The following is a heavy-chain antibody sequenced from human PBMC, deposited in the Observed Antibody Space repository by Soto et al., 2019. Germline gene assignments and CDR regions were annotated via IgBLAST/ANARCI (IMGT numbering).Heavy chain of an antibody. V-gene: IGHV3-33*01. J-gene: IGHJ4*02. CDR3: ARSIAAAGLDY. CDR1: GFTFSSYG. D-gene: IGHD6-13*01. CDR2: IWYDGSNK. Sequence: SLRLSCAASGFTFSSYGMHWVRQAPGKGLEWVAVIWYDGSNKYYADSVKGRFTISRDNSKNTLYLQMNSLRAEDTAVYYCARSIAAAGLDYWGQGTLVTVSS.